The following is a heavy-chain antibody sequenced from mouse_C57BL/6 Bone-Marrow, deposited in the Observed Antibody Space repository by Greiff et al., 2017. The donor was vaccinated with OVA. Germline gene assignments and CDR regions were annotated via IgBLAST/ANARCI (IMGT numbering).Heavy chain of an antibody. Sequence: VQLQQSGAELVKPGASVKLSCTASGFNIKDYYMHWVKQRTEQGLEWIGRIDPEAGETKYAPTFQGKATLTADTSSNTAYLQLSSLTAEDTAVYYCARWYYGSSWDWYVDVWGKGTTVTVSS. CDR3: ARWYYGSSWDWYVDV. J-gene: IGHJ1*03. D-gene: IGHD1-1*01. CDR2: IDPEAGET. V-gene: IGHV14-2*01. CDR1: GFNIKDYY.